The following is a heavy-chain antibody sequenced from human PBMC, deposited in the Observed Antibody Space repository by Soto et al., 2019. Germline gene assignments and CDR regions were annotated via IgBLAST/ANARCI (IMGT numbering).Heavy chain of an antibody. Sequence: GGSLRLSCATSGFTFSSYAMHWVRQAPGKGLEWVAVISYDGSNKYYADPVKGRFTISRDNSKNTLYLQMNSLRAEDTAVYYCARDRDYYDSSGPTPTFDIWGQGTMVTVSS. J-gene: IGHJ3*02. V-gene: IGHV3-30-3*01. CDR1: GFTFSSYA. CDR3: ARDRDYYDSSGPTPTFDI. D-gene: IGHD3-22*01. CDR2: ISYDGSNK.